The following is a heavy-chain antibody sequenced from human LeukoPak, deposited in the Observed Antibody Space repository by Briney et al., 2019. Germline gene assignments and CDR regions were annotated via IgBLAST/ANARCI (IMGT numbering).Heavy chain of an antibody. CDR1: GFTFSSYW. J-gene: IGHJ4*02. CDR2: IKQDGSEK. Sequence: GGSLRLSCAASGFTFSSYWMSWVRQAPGKGLEWVANIKQDGSEKYYLDSVKGRFTISRDNAKNSLYLQMNSLRAEDTAVYYCEREALNDYGDYWGKGTLVTVSS. V-gene: IGHV3-7*01. CDR3: EREALNDYGDY.